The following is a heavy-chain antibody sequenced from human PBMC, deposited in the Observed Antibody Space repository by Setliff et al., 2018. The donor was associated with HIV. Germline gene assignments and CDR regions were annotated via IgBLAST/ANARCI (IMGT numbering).Heavy chain of an antibody. Sequence: PSETLSLTCTVSGGSISSRAYYWGWIRQPPGKGLEWVGSIFYSGSTYYNPSLKRRVTISVDTSKNQFSLTLRSVTAADTAVYYSATYSSGWPDYWGQGTLVTVSS. V-gene: IGHV4-39*01. CDR2: IFYSGST. J-gene: IGHJ4*02. CDR3: ATYSSGWPDY. D-gene: IGHD6-25*01. CDR1: GGSISSRAYY.